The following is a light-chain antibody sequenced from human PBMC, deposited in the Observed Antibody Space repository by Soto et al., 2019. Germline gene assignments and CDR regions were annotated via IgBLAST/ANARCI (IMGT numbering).Light chain of an antibody. CDR1: SSNFGAGYE. CDR2: ENN. J-gene: IGLJ1*01. V-gene: IGLV1-40*01. Sequence: QSVRTQPPSGPEAPGQGATISGTGSSSNFGAGYEAHWYQQVPGTAPKLLIYENNNRPSGVPDRFSGSKSGTSASLAITGLQAEDEAEYYCQSYDSSLSGYVFGTGTKLTVL. CDR3: QSYDSSLSGYV.